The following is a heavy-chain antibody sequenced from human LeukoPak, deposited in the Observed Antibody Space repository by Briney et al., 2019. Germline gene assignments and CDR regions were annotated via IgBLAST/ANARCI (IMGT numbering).Heavy chain of an antibody. CDR3: ATSSPGLAPAAIMDY. Sequence: GASVKVSFKASGYTFTGYYMHWVRQAPGQGLEWMGWINPNSGGTNYAQKFQGRVTMTRDTSISTAYMELSRLRSDDTAVYYCATSSPGLAPAAIMDYWGQGTLVTVSS. CDR2: INPNSGGT. D-gene: IGHD2-2*02. J-gene: IGHJ4*02. CDR1: GYTFTGYY. V-gene: IGHV1-2*02.